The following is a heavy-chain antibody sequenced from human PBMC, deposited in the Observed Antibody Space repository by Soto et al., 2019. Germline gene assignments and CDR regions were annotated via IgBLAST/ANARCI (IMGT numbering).Heavy chain of an antibody. J-gene: IGHJ6*01. V-gene: IGHV3-64*01. Sequence: LRLSCAASGFTFSSYAMHWIRQAPGKGLEYVSAISSNGGSTYYANSVKGRFTISRDNSKNTLYLQMNSLRAEDTAVYYCARSDDFWSGYYSYSPRQYYYYGMDVWGQGTTVTVSS. CDR1: GFTFSSYA. CDR2: ISSNGGST. D-gene: IGHD3-3*01. CDR3: ARSDDFWSGYYSYSPRQYYYYGMDV.